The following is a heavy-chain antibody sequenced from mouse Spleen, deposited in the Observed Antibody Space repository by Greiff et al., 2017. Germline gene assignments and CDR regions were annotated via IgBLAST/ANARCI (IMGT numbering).Heavy chain of an antibody. CDR2: ISYDGSN. Sequence: ESGPGLVKPSQSLSLTCSVTGYSITSGYYWNWIRQFPGNKLEWMGYISYDGSNNYNPSLKNRISITRDTSKNQFFLKLNSVTTEDTATYYCARDRNYRYDGGAYYAMDYWGQGTSVTVSS. CDR3: ARDRNYRYDGGAYYAMDY. V-gene: IGHV3-6*01. D-gene: IGHD2-14*01. CDR1: GYSITSGYY. J-gene: IGHJ4*01.